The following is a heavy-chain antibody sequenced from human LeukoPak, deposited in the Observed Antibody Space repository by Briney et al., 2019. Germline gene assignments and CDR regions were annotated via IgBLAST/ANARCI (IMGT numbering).Heavy chain of an antibody. CDR2: ISSSSSYT. J-gene: IGHJ3*02. D-gene: IGHD1-20*01. Sequence: GGSLTLSCAASGFTFSDYYMSWIRQAPGKGLEWVSDISSSSSYTNYADSVKGRFTISRDNAKNSLYLQMNSLRAEDTAVYYCARLVITGTTRAFDIWGQGTMVTVSS. V-gene: IGHV3-11*06. CDR3: ARLVITGTTRAFDI. CDR1: GFTFSDYY.